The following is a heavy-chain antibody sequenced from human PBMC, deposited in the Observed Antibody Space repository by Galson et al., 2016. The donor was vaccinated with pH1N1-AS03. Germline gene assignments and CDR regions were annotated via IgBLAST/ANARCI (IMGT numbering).Heavy chain of an antibody. CDR1: GGSISSSSYY. CDR2: IYYSGST. CDR3: ARRVYGDYVNWFDP. J-gene: IGHJ5*02. Sequence: LSLTCAVSGGSISSSSYYWGWIRQPPGKGLEWIGSIYYSGSTYYNPSLKSRVTISVDTSKNQFSLKLSSVTAADTAVYYCARRVYGDYVNWFDPWGQGTLVTVSS. D-gene: IGHD4-17*01. V-gene: IGHV4-39*01.